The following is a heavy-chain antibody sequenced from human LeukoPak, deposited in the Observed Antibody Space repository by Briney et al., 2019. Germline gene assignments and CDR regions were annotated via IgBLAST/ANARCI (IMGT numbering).Heavy chain of an antibody. CDR3: ARSGTEDGYNIYFDH. D-gene: IGHD5-24*01. CDR2: ISGSGSGT. J-gene: IGHJ4*02. CDR1: GFTFSTYA. Sequence: GGSLRLSCATSGFTFSTYAMSWVRQAPGKGLEWVSLISGSGSGTHYADSVRGRFTISRDNSKNMLYLHMNSLRADDTAVYYCARSGTEDGYNIYFDHWGQGTLVTVSS. V-gene: IGHV3-23*01.